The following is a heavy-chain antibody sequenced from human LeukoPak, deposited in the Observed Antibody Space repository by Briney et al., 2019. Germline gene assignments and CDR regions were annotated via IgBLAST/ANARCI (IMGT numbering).Heavy chain of an antibody. CDR3: AKDSISSGWYYFDY. CDR1: GFTVSSNY. CDR2: ISWDGGST. Sequence: PGGSLRLSCAASGFTVSSNYMSWVRQAPGKGLEWVSLISWDGGSTYYADSVKGRFTISRDNSKNSLYLQMNSLRTEDTALYYCAKDSISSGWYYFDYWGQGTLVTVSS. J-gene: IGHJ4*02. V-gene: IGHV3-43*01. D-gene: IGHD6-19*01.